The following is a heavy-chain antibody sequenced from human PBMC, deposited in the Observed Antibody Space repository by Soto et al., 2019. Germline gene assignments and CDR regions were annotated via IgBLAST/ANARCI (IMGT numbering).Heavy chain of an antibody. J-gene: IGHJ4*02. CDR1: GVSVDSGGYY. V-gene: IGHV4-31*02. CDR3: ATQPRYGTSGYFYY. Sequence: QVQLRESGPGLLEASQTLSLTCSVSGVSVDSGGYYWTWIRQRPGKGLEWIGDIYYSGSTDYHPSLRTRFTISKDRSKNQFSLRVTSVTAAGTAVYYCATQPRYGTSGYFYYWGQGTLVTDSS. CDR2: IYYSGST. D-gene: IGHD2-8*01.